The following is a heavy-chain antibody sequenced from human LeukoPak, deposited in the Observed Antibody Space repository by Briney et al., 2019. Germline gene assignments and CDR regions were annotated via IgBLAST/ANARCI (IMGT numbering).Heavy chain of an antibody. V-gene: IGHV3-74*01. CDR1: GFTFKTYW. CDR3: ARDLKGPVNDVFDM. D-gene: IGHD4-23*01. Sequence: PGGPLRLPCAASGFTFKTYWMHWVRHAPGKGLVWVSHSNSDGSSTSYADSVRGRFTISRDNAKNTLYLQMNSLRAEDTAVYYCARDLKGPVNDVFDMWGQGTMVSVSS. J-gene: IGHJ3*02. CDR2: SNSDGSST.